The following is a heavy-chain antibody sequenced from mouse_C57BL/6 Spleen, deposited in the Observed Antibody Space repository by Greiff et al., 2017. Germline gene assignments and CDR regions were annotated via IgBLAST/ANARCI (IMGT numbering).Heavy chain of an antibody. CDR3: VRGDYYGSSPYFMDY. Sequence: EVQLVESGGGLVQPKGSLKLSCAASGFTFNTYAMHWVRQAPGKGLEWVARIRSKSSNYATYYADSVKDRFTISRDDSQSMLYLQMNNLKTEDTAMYYCVRGDYYGSSPYFMDYWGQGTSVTVSS. CDR1: GFTFNTYA. J-gene: IGHJ4*01. CDR2: IRSKSSNYAT. D-gene: IGHD1-1*01. V-gene: IGHV10-3*01.